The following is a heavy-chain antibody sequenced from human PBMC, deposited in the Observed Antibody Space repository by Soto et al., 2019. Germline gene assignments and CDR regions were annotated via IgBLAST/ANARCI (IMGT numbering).Heavy chain of an antibody. CDR2: IYSTGTT. Sequence: QVRLQESGPGLVKPSETLSLTCTVSGGSIISYYWSWLRQPAGKGLEWIGRIYSTGTTTYNPALKSRVTMSVDRSKNQFSLKLTSVTAADTAVYYCAREAGDDYGDFDDYWGQGTQVTVSS. CDR1: GGSIISYY. J-gene: IGHJ4*02. V-gene: IGHV4-4*07. D-gene: IGHD4-17*01. CDR3: AREAGDDYGDFDDY.